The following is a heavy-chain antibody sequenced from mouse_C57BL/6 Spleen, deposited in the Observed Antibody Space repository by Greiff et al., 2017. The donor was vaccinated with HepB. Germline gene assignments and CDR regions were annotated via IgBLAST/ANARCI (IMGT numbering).Heavy chain of an antibody. CDR2: INPNNGGT. CDR3: ARSGVFAY. Sequence: VHVKQSGPELVKPGASVKMSCKASGYTFTDYNMHWVKQSHGESLEWIGYINPNNGGTSYNQKFKGKATLTVNKSSSTAYMELRSLTSEDSAVYYCARSGVFAYWGQGTLVTVSA. CDR1: GYTFTDYN. D-gene: IGHD4-1*01. V-gene: IGHV1-22*01. J-gene: IGHJ3*01.